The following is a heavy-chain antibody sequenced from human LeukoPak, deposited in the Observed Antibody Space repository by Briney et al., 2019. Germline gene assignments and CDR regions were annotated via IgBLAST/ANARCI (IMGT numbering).Heavy chain of an antibody. J-gene: IGHJ5*02. Sequence: ASVKVSCKASGYTFTNYDINWVRQATGQGLEWLGVISPSGGSTTYAQKFQGRVTLTRDMSTSTDYLELSSLRSEDTAVYYCARDNSVRDEAWWFNPWGQGTLVTVSS. CDR2: ISPSGGST. CDR1: GYTFTNYD. D-gene: IGHD5-24*01. V-gene: IGHV1-46*01. CDR3: ARDNSVRDEAWWFNP.